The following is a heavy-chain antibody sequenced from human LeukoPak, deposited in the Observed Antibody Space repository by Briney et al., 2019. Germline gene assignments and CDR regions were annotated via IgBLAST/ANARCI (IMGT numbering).Heavy chain of an antibody. D-gene: IGHD1-26*01. CDR1: GDSISTYY. V-gene: IGHV4-59*08. CDR3: ASMVGATRTFAFDI. Sequence: SETLSLTCTVSGDSISTYYWSWIRQPPGKGLEWIGYMYYSGSTNYNPSLKSRVTISLDTSKNQFSLKLSSVTAADTAVYYCASMVGATRTFAFDIWGQGTMVTVSS. J-gene: IGHJ3*02. CDR2: MYYSGST.